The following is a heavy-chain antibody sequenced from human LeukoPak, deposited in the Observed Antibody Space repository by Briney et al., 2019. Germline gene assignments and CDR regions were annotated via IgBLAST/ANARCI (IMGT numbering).Heavy chain of an antibody. CDR1: GYSFTNYW. V-gene: IGHV5-51*01. CDR2: IYPRDSDT. Sequence: GESLKISCKASGYSFTNYWIGWVRQMPGKGLEWMGIIYPRDSDTRYGPAFQGQVSSSADTSISTAYLQWSSLEASDTAIYYCARHEGSGSYYSYWGQGTLVTVSS. CDR3: ARHEGSGSYYSY. D-gene: IGHD1-26*01. J-gene: IGHJ4*02.